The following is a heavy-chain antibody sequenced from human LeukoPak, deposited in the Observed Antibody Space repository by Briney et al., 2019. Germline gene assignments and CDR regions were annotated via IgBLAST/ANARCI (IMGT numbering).Heavy chain of an antibody. J-gene: IGHJ4*02. CDR1: GFTFSDYY. Sequence: GGSLRLSCAASGFTFSDYYMSWLRQAPGKWLEWGSFISSSSSDRNYADCVNGRFTISRDNAKNSLYLQMNSLRAEDTAVYYCARGGADYVIGYWGQGTLVTVSS. D-gene: IGHD4-17*01. V-gene: IGHV3-11*06. CDR2: ISSSSSDR. CDR3: ARGGADYVIGY.